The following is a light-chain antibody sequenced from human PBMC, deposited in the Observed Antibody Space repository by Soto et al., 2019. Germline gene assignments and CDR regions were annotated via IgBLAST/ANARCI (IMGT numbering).Light chain of an antibody. J-gene: IGKJ2*01. CDR3: QQYRHWLYT. Sequence: EIVMTHSPATLSVSPGDRATLSCRASQSISRYLAWYQEKPGQAPRLLIYGASTRATGIPARFSGSGSATEFTLTISSLQSEDFAVYYCQQYRHWLYTFGQGTKLEIK. CDR1: QSISRY. V-gene: IGKV3-15*01. CDR2: GAS.